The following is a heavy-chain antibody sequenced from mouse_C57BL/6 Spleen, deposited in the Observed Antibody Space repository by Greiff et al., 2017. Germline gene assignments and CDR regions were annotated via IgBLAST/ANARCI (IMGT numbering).Heavy chain of an antibody. Sequence: EVKLVESGGGLVQPKGSLKLSCAASGFTFNPYAMHWVRQAPGTGLEWVARIRSKSSNYATYYADSVKDSFTISRDDSQSMLYLQMNNLKTEDTAMYYCVRAYSNDDWFAYWGQGTLVTVSA. D-gene: IGHD2-12*01. J-gene: IGHJ3*01. CDR1: GFTFNPYA. CDR2: IRSKSSNYAT. V-gene: IGHV10-3*01. CDR3: VRAYSNDDWFAY.